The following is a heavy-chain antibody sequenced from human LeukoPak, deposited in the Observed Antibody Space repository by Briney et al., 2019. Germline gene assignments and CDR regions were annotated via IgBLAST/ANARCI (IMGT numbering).Heavy chain of an antibody. V-gene: IGHV4-61*05. Sequence: SETLSLTCSVSGGSIRSSSYYWGWIRQPPGKGLKWIGYIYYSGSTNYNPSLKSRVTISVDTSKNQFSLRLSSVTAADTAVYYCARVTGYMTEDYFDYWGQGTLITVSS. J-gene: IGHJ4*02. CDR3: ARVTGYMTEDYFDY. CDR1: GGSIRSSSYY. D-gene: IGHD6-13*01. CDR2: IYYSGST.